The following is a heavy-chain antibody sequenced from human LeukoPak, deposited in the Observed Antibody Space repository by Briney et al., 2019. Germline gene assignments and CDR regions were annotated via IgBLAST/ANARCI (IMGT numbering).Heavy chain of an antibody. CDR2: IYHSGST. CDR1: GGSISSNSYY. Sequence: SETLSLTCAVSGGSISSNSYYWGWIRQPPGKGLEWIGSIYHSGSTYYNPSLKSRVTISVDTSKNQFSLKLSSVTAADTAVYYCARDLGGPEAVVVGFLYNWFDPWGQGTLATVSS. V-gene: IGHV4-39*07. D-gene: IGHD3-22*01. CDR3: ARDLGGPEAVVVGFLYNWFDP. J-gene: IGHJ5*02.